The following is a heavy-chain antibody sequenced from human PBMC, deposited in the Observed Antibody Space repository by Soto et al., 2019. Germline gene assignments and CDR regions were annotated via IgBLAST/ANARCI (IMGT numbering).Heavy chain of an antibody. CDR1: VFTFSDYY. CDR2: ISSSGSTI. J-gene: IGHJ6*02. V-gene: IGHV3-11*01. CDR3: ARVTGYCSGGSCYGGMDV. Sequence: GVSLRLSCAASVFTFSDYYMSGIRQAPGKGLEWVSYISSSGSTIYYADSVKGRFTISRDNAKNSLYLQMNSLRAEDTAVYYCARVTGYCSGGSCYGGMDVWGQGTTVTVSS. D-gene: IGHD2-15*01.